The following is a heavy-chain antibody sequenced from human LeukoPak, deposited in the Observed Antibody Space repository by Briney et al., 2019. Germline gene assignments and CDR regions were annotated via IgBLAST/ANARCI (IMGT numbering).Heavy chain of an antibody. CDR3: ARAGGGLRYFDY. CDR2: SYHSGST. D-gene: IGHD1-14*01. J-gene: IGHJ4*02. V-gene: IGHV4-38-2*02. Sequence: SEALSLTCTVSGHSISSGYYWGWIRQPPGKGLEWIGSSYHSGSTYYNPSLKSRVTISVDTSKKQFSLKLSSVTAADTAVYYCARAGGGLRYFDYWGQGTLVTVSS. CDR1: GHSISSGYY.